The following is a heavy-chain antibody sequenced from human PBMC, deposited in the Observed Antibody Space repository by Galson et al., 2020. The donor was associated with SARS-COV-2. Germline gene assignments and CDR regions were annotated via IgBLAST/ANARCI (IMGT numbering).Heavy chain of an antibody. Sequence: GGSLRLSCAASGFTFNTYAIHWVRQAPGKGLEWVAIISDDGTNTYYADSVKGRFTISRDNSKNSLYLQMNTLRPEDTAIYYCAREINRRYDFWSGNPPPIYSYCHMDVWSKGTTVTVSS. CDR1: GFTFNTYA. D-gene: IGHD3-3*01. CDR2: ISDDGTNT. CDR3: AREINRRYDFWSGNPPPIYSYCHMDV. V-gene: IGHV3-30*04. J-gene: IGHJ6*04.